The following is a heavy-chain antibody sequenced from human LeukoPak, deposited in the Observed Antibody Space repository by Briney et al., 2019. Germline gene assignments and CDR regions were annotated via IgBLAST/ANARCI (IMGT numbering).Heavy chain of an antibody. CDR1: GGTFSTYV. CDR2: ITPMLRTT. D-gene: IGHD4-17*01. J-gene: IGHJ3*02. CDR3: AKNDYGDYEDHHASDM. V-gene: IGHV1-69*05. Sequence: SVKVSCKASGGTFSTYVINWVRQAPGQGLEWMGRITPMLRTTNYAQKFQGRLIVTTDESTRTTYMEMSKLRSEDTAVYYCAKNDYGDYEDHHASDMWGQGTMVTVSS.